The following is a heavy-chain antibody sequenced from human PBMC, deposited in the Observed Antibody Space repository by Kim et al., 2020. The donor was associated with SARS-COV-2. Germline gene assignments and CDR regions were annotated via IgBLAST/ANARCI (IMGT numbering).Heavy chain of an antibody. CDR2: IYYSGST. V-gene: IGHV4-59*01. Sequence: SETLSLTCTVSGGSISSYYWSWIRQPPGKGLEWIGYIYYSGSTNYNPSLKSRVTISVDTSKNQFSLKLSSVTAADMAVYYCARARYSSSWTFDYWGQGTLVTVSS. J-gene: IGHJ4*02. CDR3: ARARYSSSWTFDY. D-gene: IGHD6-13*01. CDR1: GGSISSYY.